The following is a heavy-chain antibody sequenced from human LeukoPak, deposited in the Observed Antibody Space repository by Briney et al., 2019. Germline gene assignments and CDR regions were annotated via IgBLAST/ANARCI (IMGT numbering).Heavy chain of an antibody. CDR2: ISGSGGST. J-gene: IGHJ4*02. V-gene: IGHV3-23*01. Sequence: GGSLRLSCVASGFTFSTYWMGWVRQAPGKGLEWVSAISGSGGSTYYADSVKGRFTISRDNSKNTVYLQMNTLRAEDTAVYYCAKDYPLDYWGQGALVTVSS. CDR3: AKDYPLDY. CDR1: GFTFSTYW.